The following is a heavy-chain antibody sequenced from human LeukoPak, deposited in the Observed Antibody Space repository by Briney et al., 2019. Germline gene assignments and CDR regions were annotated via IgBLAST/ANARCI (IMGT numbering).Heavy chain of an antibody. CDR2: INTNTGNP. CDR1: GYTFTSYA. Sequence: ASVKVSCKASGYTFTSYAMNWVRQAPGQGLEWMGWINTNTGNPTYAQGFTGRFVFSLDTSVSTAYLQISSLKAEDTAVYYCARAAPALRRIFLDWFDPWGQGTLVTVSS. D-gene: IGHD3-3*02. J-gene: IGHJ5*02. CDR3: ARAAPALRRIFLDWFDP. V-gene: IGHV7-4-1*02.